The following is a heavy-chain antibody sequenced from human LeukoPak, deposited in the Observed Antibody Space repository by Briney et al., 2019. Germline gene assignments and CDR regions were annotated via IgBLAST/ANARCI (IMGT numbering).Heavy chain of an antibody. CDR2: NT. CDR3: ARSLHERQVPRYFDY. Sequence: GESLKISCKGSGYSFNIYWIGWVRQMPGKGLEWMGINTRYSPSFQGQVTISADKSISTAYLQWSSLKASDTAMYYCARSLHERQVPRYFDYWGQGTLVTVSS. V-gene: IGHV5-51*01. D-gene: IGHD4-11*01. CDR1: GYSFNIYW. J-gene: IGHJ4*02.